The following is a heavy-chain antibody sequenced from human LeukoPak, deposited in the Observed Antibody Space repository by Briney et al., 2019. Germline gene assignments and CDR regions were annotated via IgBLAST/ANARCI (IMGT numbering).Heavy chain of an antibody. Sequence: GGSLRLSCEASQFSVSINFMSWVRQTPGKGLEWVSVISSGGTTYYADSVKGRFTISRDNSKNTVSLQMNSLRAEDTAVYYCAKDRAVGAARRSFDYWGQGTLVTVSS. V-gene: IGHV3-66*01. CDR1: QFSVSINF. CDR2: ISSGGTT. CDR3: AKDRAVGAARRSFDY. J-gene: IGHJ4*02. D-gene: IGHD1-26*01.